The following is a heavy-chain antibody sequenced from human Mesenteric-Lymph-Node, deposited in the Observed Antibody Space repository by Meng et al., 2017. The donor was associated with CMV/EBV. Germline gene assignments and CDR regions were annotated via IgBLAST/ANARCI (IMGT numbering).Heavy chain of an antibody. Sequence: GGSLRLSCAASGFTFSSYSMNWVHQAPGKGLEWVSSISSSSSYIYYADSVKGRFTISRDNAKNSLYLQMNSLRAEDTAVYYCARDSGSYVTNYYGMDVWGQGTTVTVSS. CDR2: ISSSSSYI. V-gene: IGHV3-21*01. J-gene: IGHJ6*02. CDR3: ARDSGSYVTNYYGMDV. D-gene: IGHD1-26*01. CDR1: GFTFSSYS.